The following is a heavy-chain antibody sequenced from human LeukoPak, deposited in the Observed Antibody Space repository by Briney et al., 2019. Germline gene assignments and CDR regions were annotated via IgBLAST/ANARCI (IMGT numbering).Heavy chain of an antibody. CDR1: GFTFSSYS. Sequence: GGSLRLSCAASGFTFSSYSMNWVRQAPGKGLEWVSSISSSSSYIYYADSVKGRFTISRDNSKNTLYLQMNSLRAEDTAVYYCAKVFDYDYVWGSYRDNDYWGQGTLVTVSS. V-gene: IGHV3-21*01. CDR3: AKVFDYDYVWGSYRDNDY. D-gene: IGHD3-16*02. CDR2: ISSSSSYI. J-gene: IGHJ4*02.